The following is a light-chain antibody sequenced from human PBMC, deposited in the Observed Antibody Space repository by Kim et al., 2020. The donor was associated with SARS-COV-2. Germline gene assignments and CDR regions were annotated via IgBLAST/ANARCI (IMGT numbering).Light chain of an antibody. V-gene: IGKV1-27*01. CDR1: QGISNF. Sequence: DIQMTQTPSSLSAAVGDRDTITCRSSQGISNFLAWYQQKPGKVPKHLIYDASVLQAGVPSRCSGSGSGTDFTPTISSLQPEDVPTFYSQSCNCAPWTFGQRNKGHIK. CDR3: QSCNCAPWT. J-gene: IGKJ1*01. CDR2: DAS.